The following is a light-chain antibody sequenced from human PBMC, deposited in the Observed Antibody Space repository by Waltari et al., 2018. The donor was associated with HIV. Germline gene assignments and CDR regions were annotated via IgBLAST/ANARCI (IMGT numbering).Light chain of an antibody. CDR1: RDISTS. CDR2: SAF. Sequence: DLQMGQAPFNVAAFVGGRVTPTCRARRDISTSLAWYQVKPGRAPNLLIYSAFQLETGVPSRFGGAGSGTEFTLTITSLQPEDFATYYCQQGDSFPHTFGGGTRVDMK. CDR3: QQGDSFPHT. J-gene: IGKJ4*01. V-gene: IGKV1-12*01.